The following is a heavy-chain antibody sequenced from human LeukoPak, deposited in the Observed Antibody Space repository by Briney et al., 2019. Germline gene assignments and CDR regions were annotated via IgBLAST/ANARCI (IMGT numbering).Heavy chain of an antibody. CDR1: GFTVSSNY. Sequence: GGSLRLSCAASGFTVSSNYMSWVRQAPGKGLEWVSVIYSGGSTYYADSVKGRFTISRDNSKNTLYLQMNSLRAEDTAVYYCGTTTLSATWNYWGQGTLVIVSS. CDR3: GTTTLSATWNY. D-gene: IGHD3-16*02. V-gene: IGHV3-53*01. J-gene: IGHJ4*02. CDR2: IYSGGST.